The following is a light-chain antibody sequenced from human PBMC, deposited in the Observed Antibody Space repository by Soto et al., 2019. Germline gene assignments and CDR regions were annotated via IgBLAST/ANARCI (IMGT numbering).Light chain of an antibody. CDR3: QQYGSSPPWT. CDR1: QSVSSSY. CDR2: GAS. V-gene: IGKV3-20*01. Sequence: EIVLTQSPGTLSLSPGERATLFCRASQSVSSSYLAWYQQKPGQAPRLLIYGASSRATGIPDRFSGSGSGTDFTLTISRLEPEDFAVYYCQQYGSSPPWTFGQGTKVDIK. J-gene: IGKJ1*01.